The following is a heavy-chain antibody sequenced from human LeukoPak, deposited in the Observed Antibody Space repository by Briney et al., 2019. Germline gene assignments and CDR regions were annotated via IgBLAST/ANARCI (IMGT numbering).Heavy chain of an antibody. CDR2: ISSSGSTI. J-gene: IGHJ6*02. Sequence: PGGSLRLSCAASGFTFSSYEMNWVRQAPGKGLEWVSYISSSGSTIYYADSVKGRFTISRDNSKNTLFLQMNSLRAEDTAVYYCARGFVNYYYYGMDVWGQGTTVTVSS. V-gene: IGHV3-48*03. CDR3: ARGFVNYYYYGMDV. CDR1: GFTFSSYE. D-gene: IGHD2-21*01.